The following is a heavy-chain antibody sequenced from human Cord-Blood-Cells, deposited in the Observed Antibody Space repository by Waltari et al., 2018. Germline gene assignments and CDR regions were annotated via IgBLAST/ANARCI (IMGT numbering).Heavy chain of an antibody. J-gene: IGHJ4*02. CDR3: ATGKVSVVISSPTFDY. CDR1: GYTLTELS. Sequence: QVQLVQSGAEVKKPGASVKVSCKVSGYTLTELSMHWVRQAPGKGLEWMGGFDPEDGETIYEQKFQGRVTMTEDTSTDTAYMELSSLRSEDTAVYYCATGKVSVVISSPTFDYWGQGTLVTVSS. V-gene: IGHV1-24*01. CDR2: FDPEDGET. D-gene: IGHD3-22*01.